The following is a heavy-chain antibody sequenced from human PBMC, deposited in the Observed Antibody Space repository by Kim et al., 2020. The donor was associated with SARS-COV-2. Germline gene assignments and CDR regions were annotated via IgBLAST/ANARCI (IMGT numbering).Heavy chain of an antibody. Sequence: GGSLRLSCAASGFTFSSYGMHWVRQAPGKGLEWVAVISYDGSNKYYADSVKGRFTISRDNSKNTLYLQMNSLRAEDTAVYYCAKDVFYGFDCSGGSCYPDGWGQGTLVTVSS. CDR3: AKDVFYGFDCSGGSCYPDG. D-gene: IGHD2-15*01. CDR1: GFTFSSYG. V-gene: IGHV3-30*18. J-gene: IGHJ4*02. CDR2: ISYDGSNK.